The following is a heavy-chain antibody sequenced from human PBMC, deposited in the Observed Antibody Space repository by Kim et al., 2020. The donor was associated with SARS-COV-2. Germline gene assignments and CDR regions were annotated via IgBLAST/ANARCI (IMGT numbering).Heavy chain of an antibody. CDR2: ST. CDR3: ASTTGPGFDY. J-gene: IGHJ4*02. Sequence: STNYNPSRKRRVTRSVDKSKNPFSLKLSSVTAADTAVYYCASTTGPGFDYWGQGTLVTVSS. D-gene: IGHD1-1*01. V-gene: IGHV4-4*02.